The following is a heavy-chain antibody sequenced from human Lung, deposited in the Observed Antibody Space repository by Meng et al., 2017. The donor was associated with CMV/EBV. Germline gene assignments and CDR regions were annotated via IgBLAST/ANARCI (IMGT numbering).Heavy chain of an antibody. Sequence: GESLKISCAASGFTFSSYSMNWVRQAPGKGLEWVSSISSSSSYIYYADSVKGRFTISRDNAKNSLYLQMNSLRAEDTAVYYCAKEYDFWSGSDHYYYYYGMDVWGQGTAVTVSS. J-gene: IGHJ6*02. CDR3: AKEYDFWSGSDHYYYYYGMDV. V-gene: IGHV3-21*04. CDR1: GFTFSSYS. D-gene: IGHD3-3*01. CDR2: ISSSSSYI.